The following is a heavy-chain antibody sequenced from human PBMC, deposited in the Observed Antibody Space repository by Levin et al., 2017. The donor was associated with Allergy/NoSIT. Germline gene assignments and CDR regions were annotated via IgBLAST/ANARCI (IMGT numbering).Heavy chain of an antibody. CDR2: ISYDGSNK. CDR3: ARDPGYSSRGYFDY. V-gene: IGHV3-30*04. J-gene: IGHJ4*02. D-gene: IGHD6-13*01. Sequence: GESLKISCAASGFTFSSYAMHWVRQAPGKGLEWVAVISYDGSNKYYADSVKGRFTISRDNSKNTLYLQMNSLRAEDTAVYYCARDPGYSSRGYFDYWGQGTLVTVSS. CDR1: GFTFSSYA.